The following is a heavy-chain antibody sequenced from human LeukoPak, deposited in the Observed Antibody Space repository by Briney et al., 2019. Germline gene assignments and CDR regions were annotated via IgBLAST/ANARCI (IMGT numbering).Heavy chain of an antibody. Sequence: SETLSLTCTVSGGSISSYYWSWIRQPPGKGLEWIGYIYYSGSTNYNPSLKSRVTISVDTSKNQFSLKLSSVTAADTAVYYCARLDTGYYDSSGYFDYWGQGTLVTVSS. D-gene: IGHD3-22*01. CDR3: ARLDTGYYDSSGYFDY. V-gene: IGHV4-59*08. J-gene: IGHJ4*02. CDR2: IYYSGST. CDR1: GGSISSYY.